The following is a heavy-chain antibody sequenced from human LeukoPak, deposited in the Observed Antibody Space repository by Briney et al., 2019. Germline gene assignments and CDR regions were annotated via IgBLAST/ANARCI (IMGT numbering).Heavy chain of an antibody. V-gene: IGHV3-30*18. J-gene: IGHJ4*02. Sequence: GRSLTLSCAASGFTFSNYAIHWVRQAPGRGREWVAAISYDGNSQHYGAPVQGRFTISRDNSKNPVYLQINTLRTDDAAIYYCAKPYPTLTTSAVLDNWGQGTLVTVSS. CDR2: ISYDGNSQ. CDR1: GFTFSNYA. CDR3: AKPYPTLTTSAVLDN. D-gene: IGHD1-14*01.